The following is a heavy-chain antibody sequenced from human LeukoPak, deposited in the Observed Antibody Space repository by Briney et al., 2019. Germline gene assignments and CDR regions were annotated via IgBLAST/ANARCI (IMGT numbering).Heavy chain of an antibody. D-gene: IGHD3-22*01. CDR1: GGTFSSYA. V-gene: IGHV1-69*13. CDR3: ARSPYNYYDSSGYDDRFDY. CDR2: IIPISGTA. Sequence: ASVTVSCTASGGTFSSYAISWVRQAPGQGLEWMGGIIPISGTANYAQKFQGRVTITADEFTSTAYMELSSLRSEDTAVYYCARSPYNYYDSSGYDDRFDYWGQGTLVTVSS. J-gene: IGHJ4*02.